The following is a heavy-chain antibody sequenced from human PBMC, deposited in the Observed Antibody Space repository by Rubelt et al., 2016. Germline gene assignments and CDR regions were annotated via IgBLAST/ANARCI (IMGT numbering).Heavy chain of an antibody. CDR1: GASLGNYY. V-gene: IGHV4-34*01. CDR3: ARGSERMIWSLYYFDY. CDR2: LNHSGTS. Sequence: QVHLQQWGAGVLKPSETLSLTCAVNGASLGNYYWTWIRQPPGKGLEWIGELNHSGTSNYNPSLKSRVTISIDTSENQFSLWLSVVSAAEPAGYYCARGSERMIWSLYYFDYWGQGTLVTVSS. D-gene: IGHD3-10*01. J-gene: IGHJ4*02.